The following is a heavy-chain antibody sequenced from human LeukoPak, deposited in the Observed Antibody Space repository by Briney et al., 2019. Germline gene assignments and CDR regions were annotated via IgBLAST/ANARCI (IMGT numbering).Heavy chain of an antibody. CDR3: AREANFGGNLNWLDP. CDR2: IIPMFDSR. CDR1: GGTFRGNG. J-gene: IGHJ5*02. Sequence: SVKVSCKASGGTFRGNGYNWVREAPGQGLEWMGGIIPMFDSRGYAQKFQGRVTLTSDESRTTVYMELSNLTTEDTAIYYCAREANFGGNLNWLDPWGQGTLVTVSS. D-gene: IGHD4-23*01. V-gene: IGHV1-69*13.